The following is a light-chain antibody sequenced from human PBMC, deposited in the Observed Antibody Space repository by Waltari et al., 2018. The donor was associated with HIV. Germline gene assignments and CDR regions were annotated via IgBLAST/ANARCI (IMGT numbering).Light chain of an antibody. CDR3: GTWDSSLNLYV. Sequence: QSVLTQPPSVSAAPGQKVSFSCSGGNSNLGNNYVSWYQQLPGRAPRLLIYDKRKRPSGIPDRFSASKAGMSATLDITGLQIVDEADYYCGTWDSSLNLYVFGPGTTVAVL. CDR1: NSNLGNNY. CDR2: DKR. J-gene: IGLJ1*01. V-gene: IGLV1-51*01.